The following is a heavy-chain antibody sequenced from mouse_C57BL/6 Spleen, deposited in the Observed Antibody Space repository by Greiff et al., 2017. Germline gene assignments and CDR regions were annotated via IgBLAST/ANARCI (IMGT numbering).Heavy chain of an antibody. D-gene: IGHD3-2*02. CDR1: GFNINAYY. Sequence: EVQLQQSGAELVKPGASVKLSCTASGFNINAYYMHWVKQRTEPGLERIGRTDPEDGETKYAPPFQGKATITADTSSNTAYLQLINLTSEDTAVYYCARSPAQATPWFAYWGQGTMVTVSA. CDR2: TDPEDGET. V-gene: IGHV14-2*01. J-gene: IGHJ3*01. CDR3: ARSPAQATPWFAY.